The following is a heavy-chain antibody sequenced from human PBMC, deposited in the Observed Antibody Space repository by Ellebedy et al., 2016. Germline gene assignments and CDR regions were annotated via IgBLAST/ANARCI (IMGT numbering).Heavy chain of an antibody. V-gene: IGHV3-74*01. CDR2: INEDGRTI. J-gene: IGHJ4*02. Sequence: GESLKISXAASGFTLSSYWMHWVRQVPGKGLVWVSRINEDGRTITHADSVKGRFTISRDNAKNSLNLQTNSLRVDDTAVYYCARGASSAYQDWGQGTLVIVSS. CDR3: ARGASSAYQD. CDR1: GFTLSSYW.